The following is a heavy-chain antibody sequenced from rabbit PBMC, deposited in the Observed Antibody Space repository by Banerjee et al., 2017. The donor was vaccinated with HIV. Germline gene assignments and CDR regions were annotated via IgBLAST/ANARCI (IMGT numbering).Heavy chain of an antibody. J-gene: IGHJ4*01. V-gene: IGHV1S40*01. CDR3: ARDLTGVIGWNFGW. D-gene: IGHD1-1*01. CDR2: IYAGSSGST. Sequence: QSLEESGGDLVKPGASLTLTCKASGFDLSSYYYMCWVRQAPGKGLEWIACIYAGSSGSTYYASWAKGRFTISKASSTTVTLQLSSLTAADTATHFCARDLTGVIGWNFGWWGQGTLVTVS. CDR1: GFDLSSYYY.